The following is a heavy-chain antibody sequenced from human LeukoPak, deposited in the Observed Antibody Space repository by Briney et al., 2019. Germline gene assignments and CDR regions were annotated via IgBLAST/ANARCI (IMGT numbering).Heavy chain of an antibody. Sequence: SDTLSLTCAVSGYSISSSNWWGWIRHPPGKGLEWIGYIYYSGSTYYNPSLKSRVTMSVDTSKNQFSLKLSSVTAVDTAVYYCARVITGTTNWFDPWGQGTLVTVSS. CDR3: ARVITGTTNWFDP. CDR1: GYSISSSNW. J-gene: IGHJ5*02. V-gene: IGHV4-28*03. CDR2: IYYSGST. D-gene: IGHD1-20*01.